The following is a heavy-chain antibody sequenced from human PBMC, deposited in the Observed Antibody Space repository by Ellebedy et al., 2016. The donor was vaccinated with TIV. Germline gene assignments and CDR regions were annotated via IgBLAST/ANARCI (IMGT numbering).Heavy chain of an antibody. CDR2: ISTYNGKT. J-gene: IGHJ4*02. CDR3: ARESSNDWFWDY. CDR1: GYSFASYG. Sequence: ASVKVSCXASGYSFASYGISWVRQAPGQGLEWMGWISTYNGKTESAQKLQGRVTMTTSTSRSTAYMELRSLRSDDTAVYYCARESSNDWFWDYWGQGTLVTVSS. D-gene: IGHD3-9*01. V-gene: IGHV1-18*01.